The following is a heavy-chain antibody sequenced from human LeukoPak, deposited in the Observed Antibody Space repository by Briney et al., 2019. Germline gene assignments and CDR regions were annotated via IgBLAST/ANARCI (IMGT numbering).Heavy chain of an antibody. CDR1: GFTFSGFW. CDR3: ANEPQAATPPLDY. D-gene: IGHD2-15*01. J-gene: IGHJ4*02. V-gene: IGHV3-23*01. Sequence: GGSLRLSCAVSGFTFSGFWMSWSRQAPGKGLEWVSAISGSGGSTYYADSVKGRFTISRDNSKNTLYLQMNSLRAEDTAVYYCANEPQAATPPLDYWGQGTLVTVSS. CDR2: ISGSGGST.